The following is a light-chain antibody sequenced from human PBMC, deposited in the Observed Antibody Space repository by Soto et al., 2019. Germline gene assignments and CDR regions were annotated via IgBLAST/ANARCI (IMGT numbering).Light chain of an antibody. CDR3: QQYGSSPRT. CDR1: QDIRSS. Sequence: EIVMTQSPATLSVSPGERVTLSCRASQDIRSSLAWYQQKPGQAPGLLIYGASIRATGVPARFSGSGSGTEFTLTISRLEPEDFAVYYCQQYGSSPRTFGQGTKVDIK. CDR2: GAS. J-gene: IGKJ1*01. V-gene: IGKV3-15*01.